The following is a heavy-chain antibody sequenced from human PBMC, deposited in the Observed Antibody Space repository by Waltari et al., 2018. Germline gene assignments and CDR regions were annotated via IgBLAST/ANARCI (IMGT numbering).Heavy chain of an antibody. CDR3: AKTVDIVVVPAARNPYFDY. D-gene: IGHD2-2*01. CDR2: ISGSGGST. CDR1: GFTFSSYA. V-gene: IGHV3-23*01. J-gene: IGHJ4*02. Sequence: EVQLLESGGGLVQPGGSLRLSCAASGFTFSSYAMSWVRQAPGKGLEWVSAISGSGGSTYYADSVKGRFTISRDNSKNTLYLQMNSLRAEDTAVYYCAKTVDIVVVPAARNPYFDYWGQGTLVTVSS.